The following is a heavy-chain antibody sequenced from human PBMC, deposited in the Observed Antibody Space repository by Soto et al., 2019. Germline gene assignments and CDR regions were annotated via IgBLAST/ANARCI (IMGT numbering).Heavy chain of an antibody. D-gene: IGHD3-22*01. CDR1: GGSFSGHS. V-gene: IGHV4-34*01. CDR2: INHSGRV. Sequence: SETLSLTCAVYGGSFSGHSWTWIRQSPGKGLEWIGDINHSGRVNYSPSLKSRVTISLDTSKNQFSLTLSAVTAADTAMYYCSTRAYDTNGYYRFDPWGPGTLVTVSS. J-gene: IGHJ5*01. CDR3: STRAYDTNGYYRFDP.